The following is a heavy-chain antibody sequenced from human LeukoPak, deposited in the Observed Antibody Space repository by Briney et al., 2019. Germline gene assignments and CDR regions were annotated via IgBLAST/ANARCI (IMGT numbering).Heavy chain of an antibody. D-gene: IGHD2-2*01. CDR2: ITSSSTYI. J-gene: IGHJ4*02. V-gene: IGHV3-21*04. CDR3: AKEGYCSSTSCYAGGLDY. CDR1: GFTFSSYS. Sequence: GGSLRLSCAASGFTFSSYSMNWVRQAPGKGLEWVSSITSSSTYIYYADSLKGRFTISRDNAKNSLYLQMNSLRAEDTAVYYCAKEGYCSSTSCYAGGLDYWGQGTLVTVSS.